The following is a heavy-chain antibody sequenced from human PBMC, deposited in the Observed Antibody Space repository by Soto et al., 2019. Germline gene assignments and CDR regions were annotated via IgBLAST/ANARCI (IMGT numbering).Heavy chain of an antibody. CDR1: GFTFTYYA. D-gene: IGHD2-15*01. V-gene: IGHV3-23*01. CDR2: ISGSGGTT. CDR3: APLVVINATGLDT. J-gene: IGHJ5*02. Sequence: GGSLRLSCAASGFTFTYYAMNWVRQAPGKGLEWVSAISGSGGTTFYADSVKGRFTISRDNSKNTLYLQMNSLRVEDTAIYYCAPLVVINATGLDTWGQGTLVTV.